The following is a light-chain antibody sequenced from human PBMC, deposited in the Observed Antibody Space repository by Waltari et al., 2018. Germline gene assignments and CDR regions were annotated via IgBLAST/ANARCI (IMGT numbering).Light chain of an antibody. CDR2: TIS. CDR3: QQYTSYPLT. V-gene: IGKV1D-16*01. CDR1: QVITRW. J-gene: IGKJ4*01. Sequence: DIQMTQSPSSLSASVGDRVTITCRASQVITRWLAWYQQKPGKAPKSLISTISTLQTGVPSRFSGSGSGTEFTLNISSRQPEDFATYYCQQYTSYPLTFGGGTKGEIK.